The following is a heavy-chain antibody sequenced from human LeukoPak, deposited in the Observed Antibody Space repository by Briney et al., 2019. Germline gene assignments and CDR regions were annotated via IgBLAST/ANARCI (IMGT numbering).Heavy chain of an antibody. Sequence: SETLSLTCTVSGGSISSYYWSWIRQPPGKGLEWIGYIYYSGSTNYNPSLKSRVTISVDTSKNQFSLKLSSVTAADTDIYYCARHRAYSYVYGAFDIWGQGTMVTVSS. J-gene: IGHJ3*02. V-gene: IGHV4-59*08. CDR2: IYYSGST. D-gene: IGHD5-18*01. CDR3: ARHRAYSYVYGAFDI. CDR1: GGSISSYY.